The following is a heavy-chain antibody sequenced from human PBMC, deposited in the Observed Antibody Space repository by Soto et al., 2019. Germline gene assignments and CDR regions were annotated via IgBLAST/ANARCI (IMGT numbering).Heavy chain of an antibody. CDR1: GGSLTAYS. V-gene: IGHV4-4*07. CDR3: AKDESGAADI. Sequence: SETLSLTCTVSGGSLTAYSWNWIRQPVGKGLEWIGRIDTSGKTNYIPPLKSRLTMSIDRFKNQFSLNLKFVTAADTAVYFCAKDESGAADIWGQGTMVT. CDR2: IDTSGKT. J-gene: IGHJ3*02. D-gene: IGHD7-27*01.